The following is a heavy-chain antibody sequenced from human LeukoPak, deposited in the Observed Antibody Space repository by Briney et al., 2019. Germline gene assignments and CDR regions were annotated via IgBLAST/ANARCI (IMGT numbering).Heavy chain of an antibody. Sequence: GRSLRLSCTASGFTFSSYAMTWVRQAPGKGLEWVSVISGGGENTFYADSVKGRFTISRDNSKNTLYLQMNSLRAEDTAVYYCANGGSGSSYSHNVYWGQGTLVTVSS. D-gene: IGHD1-26*01. CDR1: GFTFSSYA. CDR2: ISGGGENT. CDR3: ANGGSGSSYSHNVY. V-gene: IGHV3-23*01. J-gene: IGHJ4*02.